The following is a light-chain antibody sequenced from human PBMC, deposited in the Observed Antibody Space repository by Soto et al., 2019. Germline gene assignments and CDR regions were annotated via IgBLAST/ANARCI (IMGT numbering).Light chain of an antibody. J-gene: IGKJ1*01. V-gene: IGKV3-15*01. Sequence: EIVMTQSPATLSVSLGERATLSCMASQSVSSNLAWYQQKPGQAPRLLIYGASTRATGIPARFSGSGSGTEFTLTITSLQSEDFALYYCQQYNNWPPPCTFGQGTKVDIK. CDR1: QSVSSN. CDR3: QQYNNWPPPCT. CDR2: GAS.